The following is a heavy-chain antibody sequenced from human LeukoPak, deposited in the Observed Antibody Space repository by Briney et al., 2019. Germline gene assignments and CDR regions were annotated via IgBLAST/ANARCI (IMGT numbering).Heavy chain of an antibody. J-gene: IGHJ3*02. CDR3: ARRYVDYSSSYWVMGYAFDI. CDR1: GGSISSGGYC. CDR2: IYYSGST. V-gene: IGHV4-31*03. D-gene: IGHD6-13*01. Sequence: PSETLSLTCTVSGGSISSGGYCWSWIRQHPGKGLEWIGYIYYSGSTYYNPSLKSRVTISVDTSKNQFSLKLSSVTAADTAVYYCARRYVDYSSSYWVMGYAFDIWGQGTMVTVSS.